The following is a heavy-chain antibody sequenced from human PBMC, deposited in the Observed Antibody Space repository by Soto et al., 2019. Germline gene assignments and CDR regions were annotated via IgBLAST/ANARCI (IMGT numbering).Heavy chain of an antibody. J-gene: IGHJ6*02. V-gene: IGHV3-23*01. Sequence: PWGSLRLSCAASGFTFITYAMTCFRQSPGKWLEWVSIISSSGDATYYLDSVKGRFTISRDNSRNTLHLQMNSLRAEDAAVYFCAKNGDFWSWGMDVWGQGTTVTVSS. CDR1: GFTFITYA. CDR2: ISSSGDAT. D-gene: IGHD3-3*01. CDR3: AKNGDFWSWGMDV.